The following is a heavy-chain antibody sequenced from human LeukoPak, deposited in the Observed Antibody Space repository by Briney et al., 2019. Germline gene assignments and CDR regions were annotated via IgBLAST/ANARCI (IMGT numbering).Heavy chain of an antibody. V-gene: IGHV3-30*02. J-gene: IGHJ4*02. CDR1: GFTFSSYG. CDR3: AKPTAGSPTAAGLDH. Sequence: GGSLRLSCAASGFTFSSYGMYWVRQAPGKGLERVSYISFSGSNVHYADSVKGRFTISRDNSKSTLFLQMNSLRPEDTAVYYCAKPTAGSPTAAGLDHWGQGTLVTVSS. D-gene: IGHD4-17*01. CDR2: ISFSGSNV.